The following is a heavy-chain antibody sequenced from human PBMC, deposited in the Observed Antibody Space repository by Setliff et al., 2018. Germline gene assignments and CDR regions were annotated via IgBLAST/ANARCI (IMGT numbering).Heavy chain of an antibody. V-gene: IGHV3-48*03. CDR2: ISTSGSKM. CDR1: GFTFSDYE. J-gene: IGHJ6*03. CDR3: ARDHGTVPGVDYMDV. D-gene: IGHD1-1*01. Sequence: GGSLRLSCEVSGFTFSDYEMNWVRQAPGKGLEWVSYISTSGSKMYYAVSVKGRFTISRDNAKNSVYLQINSLRAEDKAVYYCARDHGTVPGVDYMDVWGKGTTVTVSS.